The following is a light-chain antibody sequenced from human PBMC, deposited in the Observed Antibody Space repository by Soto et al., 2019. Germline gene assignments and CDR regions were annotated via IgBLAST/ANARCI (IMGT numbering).Light chain of an antibody. J-gene: IGKJ1*01. CDR2: AAS. V-gene: IGKV3-15*01. CDR1: QSVSID. Sequence: EIVMTQSPATLSVSPGETVTLSCRASQSVSIDLAWYQQKPGQAPRLLISAASTRATGIPARFSGSGSGTEFPLTLSSMQSEDFAVYYCQQYYDWLDVTFGQGTKVEI. CDR3: QQYYDWLDVT.